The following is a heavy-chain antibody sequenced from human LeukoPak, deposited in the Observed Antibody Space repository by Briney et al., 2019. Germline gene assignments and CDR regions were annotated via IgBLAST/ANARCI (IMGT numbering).Heavy chain of an antibody. CDR3: ASPFDY. Sequence: GGSVRLFCAASGLTFRSYSMNWVRQAPGKGLEWVSYIDSSSSTIYYADSVKGRFTISRDNAKNSLYLQMNSLRAEDTAVYYCASPFDYWGQGTLVTVSS. CDR2: IDSSSSTI. V-gene: IGHV3-48*01. J-gene: IGHJ4*02. CDR1: GLTFRSYS.